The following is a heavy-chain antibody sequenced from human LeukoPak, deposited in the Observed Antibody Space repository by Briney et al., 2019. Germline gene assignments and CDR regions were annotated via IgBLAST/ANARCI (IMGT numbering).Heavy chain of an antibody. V-gene: IGHV1-46*01. CDR2: INPTGTTT. D-gene: IGHD1-26*01. CDR1: GYTFTSYG. J-gene: IGHJ5*02. CDR3: ARDNSVGDIAWWFDP. Sequence: ASVKVSCKASGYTFTSYGISWVRQAPGQGLEWVGLINPTGTTTLYAQKFQGRITLTRDMSATTDYMELSSLTSEDTAVYYCARDNSVGDIAWWFDPWGQGTLVTVSS.